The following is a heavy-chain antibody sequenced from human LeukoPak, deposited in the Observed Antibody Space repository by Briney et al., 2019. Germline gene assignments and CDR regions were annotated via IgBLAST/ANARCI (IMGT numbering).Heavy chain of an antibody. Sequence: PGGSLRLSCAASGFTFSSYAMSWVRQAPGKGLEWVAAISGSGGSTYYADSVKGRFTISRDNSKNTLYLQMNSLRAEDTALYYCAKESGGQWLVRVVDYWGQGTLVTVSS. D-gene: IGHD6-19*01. CDR2: ISGSGGST. CDR1: GFTFSSYA. V-gene: IGHV3-23*01. CDR3: AKESGGQWLVRVVDY. J-gene: IGHJ4*02.